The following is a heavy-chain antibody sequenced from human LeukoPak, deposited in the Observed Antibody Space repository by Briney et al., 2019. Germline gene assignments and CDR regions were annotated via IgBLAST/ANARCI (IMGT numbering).Heavy chain of an antibody. D-gene: IGHD5-18*01. CDR2: INHSGTT. CDR3: AKRGYSYGSDH. Sequence: SETLSLTCAVYGGSFSGYYWSWICQPPGKGLEWIGEINHSGTTNYNPSLKSRVTISLDTSKSQFSLKLSSVTAADTAVYYCAKRGYSYGSDHWGQGTLVTVSS. V-gene: IGHV4-34*01. CDR1: GGSFSGYY. J-gene: IGHJ4*02.